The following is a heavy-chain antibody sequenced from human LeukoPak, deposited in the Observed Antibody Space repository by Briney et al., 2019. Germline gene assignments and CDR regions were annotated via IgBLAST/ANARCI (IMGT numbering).Heavy chain of an antibody. CDR2: INHSGST. J-gene: IGHJ6*02. CDR3: ARVPYGSGSSPADYYYGMDV. CDR1: GGSFSGYY. V-gene: IGHV4-34*01. Sequence: SETLSLTCAVYGGSFSGYYWSWIRQPPGKGLEWIGEINHSGSTNYNPSLKSRVTISVDTSKNQFSLKLSSVTAADTAVYYCARVPYGSGSSPADYYYGMDVWGQGTTVTVSS. D-gene: IGHD3-10*01.